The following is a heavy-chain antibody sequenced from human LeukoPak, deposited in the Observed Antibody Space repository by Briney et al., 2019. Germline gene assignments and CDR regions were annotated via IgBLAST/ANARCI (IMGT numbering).Heavy chain of an antibody. Sequence: PSETLSLTCTVSGGSISSYYWSWIRQPPGKGLEWIGYIYYSGSTNYNPSLKSRVTISVDTSKNQFSLKLSSVTAADTAVYYCARHIVLLWFGELSNWFDPWGQGTLVTVSS. D-gene: IGHD3-10*01. CDR1: GGSISSYY. CDR2: IYYSGST. J-gene: IGHJ5*02. CDR3: ARHIVLLWFGELSNWFDP. V-gene: IGHV4-59*08.